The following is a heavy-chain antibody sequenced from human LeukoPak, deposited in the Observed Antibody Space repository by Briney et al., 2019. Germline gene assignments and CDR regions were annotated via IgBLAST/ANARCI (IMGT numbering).Heavy chain of an antibody. J-gene: IGHJ4*02. Sequence: ASVKVSCKASGYTFTGYYMHWVRQAPGQGLEWMGWINPNSGGTNYAQKFQGRVTMTRDTSTSTAYMELRSLRSDDTAVYYCARGVRITMVRGVNYFDYWGQGTLVTVSS. CDR1: GYTFTGYY. V-gene: IGHV1-2*02. CDR3: ARGVRITMVRGVNYFDY. D-gene: IGHD3-10*01. CDR2: INPNSGGT.